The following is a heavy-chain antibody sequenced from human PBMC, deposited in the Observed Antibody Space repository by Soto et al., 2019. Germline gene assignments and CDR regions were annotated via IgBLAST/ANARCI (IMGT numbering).Heavy chain of an antibody. CDR3: AIGGDYFLSSSCFDP. V-gene: IGHV1-69*13. D-gene: IGHD4-17*01. Sequence: GASVKVSCKASGGTFSSYAISWVRQAPGQGLEWMGGIIPIFGTANYAQKFQGRVTITADESTSTAYLDLSSLRSEDTAVYYCAIGGDYFLSSSCFDPWGQGTLVTVSS. J-gene: IGHJ5*02. CDR2: IIPIFGTA. CDR1: GGTFSSYA.